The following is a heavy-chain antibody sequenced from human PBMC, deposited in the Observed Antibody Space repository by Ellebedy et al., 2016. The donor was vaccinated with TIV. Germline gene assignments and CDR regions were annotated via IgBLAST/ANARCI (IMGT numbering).Heavy chain of an antibody. Sequence: GESLKISCAASGFTFTQYWLHWVRQAPGKGPVWVSRINSDGSSTTYADSVKGRFTISRDNAKNTLYLQMNSLRDEDTAVYYCARAGSSGWEAYFDLWGRGTLVTVSS. CDR2: INSDGSST. CDR1: GFTFTQYW. D-gene: IGHD6-19*01. CDR3: ARAGSSGWEAYFDL. J-gene: IGHJ2*01. V-gene: IGHV3-74*01.